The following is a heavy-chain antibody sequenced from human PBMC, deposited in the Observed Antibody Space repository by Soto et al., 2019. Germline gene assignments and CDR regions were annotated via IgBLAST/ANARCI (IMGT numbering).Heavy chain of an antibody. CDR1: GFTFSSYA. V-gene: IGHV3-23*01. J-gene: IGHJ4*02. Sequence: SLRLSCAASGFTFSSYAISWVRQAPVKGLEWVSAISGSGGSTYYADSVKGRFTISRDNSKNTLYLQMNSLRAEDTAVYYCAKDRNYDSSGYYYGGYFDYWGQGTLVTVSS. D-gene: IGHD3-22*01. CDR2: ISGSGGST. CDR3: AKDRNYDSSGYYYGGYFDY.